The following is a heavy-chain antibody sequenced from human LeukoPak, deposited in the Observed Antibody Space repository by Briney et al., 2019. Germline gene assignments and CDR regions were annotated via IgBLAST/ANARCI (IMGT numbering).Heavy chain of an antibody. Sequence: PSETLSLTCTVSGVSISSYYWSWIRQPPGKGLEWIGYIYYSGSTNYNPSLKSRVTISVDTSKNQFSLKLRSVTAADTAVYYCARGGWYSSSRLVGNWFDPWGKGTLVTVSS. CDR3: ARGGWYSSSRLVGNWFDP. D-gene: IGHD6-6*01. CDR2: IYYSGST. J-gene: IGHJ5*02. V-gene: IGHV4-59*01. CDR1: GVSISSYY.